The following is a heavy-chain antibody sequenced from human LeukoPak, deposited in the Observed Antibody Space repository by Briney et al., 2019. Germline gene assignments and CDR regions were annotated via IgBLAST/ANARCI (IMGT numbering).Heavy chain of an antibody. CDR1: GGSISTCY. Sequence: SETLSLTCTVSGGSISTCYWSWIRQPPGKGLEWIGYIYYSGSTNYNPSLKSRVTISVDTSKNQFSLKLSSVTAADTAVYYCARDRGYYFGSGSYLGDWGQGTLVTVSS. J-gene: IGHJ4*02. CDR2: IYYSGST. D-gene: IGHD3-10*01. V-gene: IGHV4-59*01. CDR3: ARDRGYYFGSGSYLGD.